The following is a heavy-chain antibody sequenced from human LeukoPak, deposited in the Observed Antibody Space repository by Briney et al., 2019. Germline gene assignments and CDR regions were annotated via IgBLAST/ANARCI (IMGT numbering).Heavy chain of an antibody. V-gene: IGHV3-23*01. Sequence: GGSLRLSCAASGFTFSCNSMSWVRQAPGKGLEWVSTISAGGATTYFADSVKGRFTISRDNSKNTLYLQMNSLRAEDTAVYYCAKLRGGSPMSWYMDVWGKGTTVTVSS. CDR3: AKLRGGSPMSWYMDV. J-gene: IGHJ6*03. CDR2: ISAGGATT. D-gene: IGHD3-10*01. CDR1: GFTFSCNS.